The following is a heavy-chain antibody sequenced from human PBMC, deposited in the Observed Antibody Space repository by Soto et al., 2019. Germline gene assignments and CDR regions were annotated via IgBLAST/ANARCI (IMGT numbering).Heavy chain of an antibody. CDR3: ARGLSYYSACSGYTFDY. V-gene: IGHV3-33*01. CDR2: IWYDGSNK. CDR1: GFTFSSYG. Sequence: QVQLVESGGGVVQPGRSLRLSCAASGFTFSSYGMHWVRQAPGKGLEWVAVIWYDGSNKYYADSVKGRFTISRDNSKNXXYLQMNSLRAEDTAVYYCARGLSYYSACSGYTFDYWGQGTLVTVSS. D-gene: IGHD3-22*01. J-gene: IGHJ4*02.